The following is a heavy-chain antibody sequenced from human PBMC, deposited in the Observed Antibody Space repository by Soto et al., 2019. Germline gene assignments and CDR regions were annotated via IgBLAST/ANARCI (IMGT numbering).Heavy chain of an antibody. D-gene: IGHD6-13*01. CDR3: ARGVGAAKYYFDY. CDR2: ISSSSSYI. CDR1: GFPFSDAW. Sequence: GGSLRLSCAASGFPFSDAWIRWVRQPPGKGLEWVSSISSSSSYIYYADSVKGRFTISRDNAKNSLYLQMNSLRAEDTAVYYCARGVGAAKYYFDYWGQGTLVTVSS. V-gene: IGHV3-21*01. J-gene: IGHJ4*02.